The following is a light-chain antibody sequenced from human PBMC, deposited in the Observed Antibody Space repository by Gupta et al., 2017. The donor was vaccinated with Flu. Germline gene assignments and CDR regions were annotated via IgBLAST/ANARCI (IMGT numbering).Light chain of an antibody. CDR2: DFS. V-gene: IGLV1-44*01. CDR1: NSNIGRYT. Sequence: QSALTQPPSASGTPGPRVTFSCSGSNSNIGRYTVDWYQQVPGTAPKLLIYDFSDRPSGVPDRFSGSKAGTSASLAISGLQSEDEADYYCAVWDDSLSGHYVFGSGTKVTVL. CDR3: AVWDDSLSGHYV. J-gene: IGLJ1*01.